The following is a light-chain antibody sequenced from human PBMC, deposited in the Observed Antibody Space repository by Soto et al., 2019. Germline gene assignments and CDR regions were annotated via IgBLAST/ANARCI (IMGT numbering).Light chain of an antibody. CDR3: QQYGSSPLT. Sequence: EVVLTQSPGTLSLSPGERATLSCRASQSVTNNYLAWYQQRPGLAPRLLIYGASTRTAGIPDRFTGSGSGTDFTLTISRLEPEDFAVYYCQQYGSSPLTFGQGTRLEIK. CDR1: QSVTNNY. V-gene: IGKV3-20*01. J-gene: IGKJ5*01. CDR2: GAS.